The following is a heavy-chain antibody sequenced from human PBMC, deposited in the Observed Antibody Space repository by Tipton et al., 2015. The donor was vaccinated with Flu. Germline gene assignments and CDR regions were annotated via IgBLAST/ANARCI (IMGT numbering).Heavy chain of an antibody. CDR1: GGSFSGYY. J-gene: IGHJ5*02. D-gene: IGHD4-11*01. CDR2: IYHSGST. CDR3: ARRDYSNYVSDPKNWFDP. V-gene: IGHV4-34*01. Sequence: TLSLTCAVYGGSFSGYYWSWVRQPPGKGLEWIGSIYHSGSTYYNPSLKSRVTISVDTSKNQFSLKVISVTAADTAVYYCARRDYSNYVSDPKNWFDPWGQGTLVTVSA.